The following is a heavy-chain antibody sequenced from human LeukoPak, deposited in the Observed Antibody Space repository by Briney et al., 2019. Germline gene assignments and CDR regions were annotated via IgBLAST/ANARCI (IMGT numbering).Heavy chain of an antibody. J-gene: IGHJ6*02. CDR3: AKGDSITMIVVVGPMDV. CDR1: GFTFSSYG. V-gene: IGHV3-30*02. D-gene: IGHD3-22*01. Sequence: GGSLRLSCSASGFTFSSYGMHWVRQAPGKGLEWVAFIRFDGSNKYYADSVKGRFTISRDNSKNTLYLQMNSLRAEDTAVYYCAKGDSITMIVVVGPMDVWGQGTTVTVS. CDR2: IRFDGSNK.